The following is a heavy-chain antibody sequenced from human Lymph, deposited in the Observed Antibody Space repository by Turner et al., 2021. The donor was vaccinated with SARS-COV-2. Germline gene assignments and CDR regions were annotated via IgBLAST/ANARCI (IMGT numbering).Heavy chain of an antibody. Sequence: VQLVASGVGVVQPGRSLRLSCAASGFTFISYGMHWVRQAPGKGLEWVAVISYDGGHKSYADSVKGRFTISRDNSKNTLYLQMISLRAEDTAVYYCAWALYDYYGMDVWGKGTTVTVSS. CDR2: ISYDGGHK. CDR3: AWALYDYYGMDV. J-gene: IGHJ6*04. V-gene: IGHV3-30*03. CDR1: GFTFISYG.